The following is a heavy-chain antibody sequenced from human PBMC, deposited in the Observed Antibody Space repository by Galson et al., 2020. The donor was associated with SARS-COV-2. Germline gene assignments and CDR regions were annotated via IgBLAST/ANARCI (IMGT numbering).Heavy chain of an antibody. J-gene: IGHJ4*02. D-gene: IGHD1-26*01. Sequence: SVKVSCKTSGFRFTASAAQWVRQARGQRLEWIGWIVVGSGKTNYAQKFQERVTITRDMSTTTAYMELSSLRSEDTAVYYCAAFVGNNPAYWGQGTLVSVSS. CDR3: AAFVGNNPAY. CDR2: IVVGSGKT. V-gene: IGHV1-58*01. CDR1: GFRFTASA.